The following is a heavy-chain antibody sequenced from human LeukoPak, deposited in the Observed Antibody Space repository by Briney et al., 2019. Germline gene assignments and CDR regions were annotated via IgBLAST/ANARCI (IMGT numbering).Heavy chain of an antibody. CDR2: ISCFNGDT. J-gene: IGHJ4*02. V-gene: IGHV1-18*01. CDR3: ARAPDDYDFWSGPFDY. Sequence: ASVKVSCKASGYTFNHHGISWVRQAPGQGLEWMGWISCFNGDTHYAQKFQGRVTMTTDTSTTTAYMELRSLRSDDTAVYYCARAPDDYDFWSGPFDYWGRGTLVTVSS. CDR1: GYTFNHHG. D-gene: IGHD3-3*01.